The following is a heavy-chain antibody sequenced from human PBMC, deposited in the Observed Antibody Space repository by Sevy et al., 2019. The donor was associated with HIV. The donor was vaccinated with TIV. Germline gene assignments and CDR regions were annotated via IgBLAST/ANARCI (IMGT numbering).Heavy chain of an antibody. CDR1: GLTFSNYA. V-gene: IGHV3-33*01. J-gene: IGHJ4*02. Sequence: GGSLRLSCAATGLTFSNYAMHWVRQAPGKGLEWVAIIWSDGAYQYHGDSVKGRFTISRDNSKNTLYLQMKNVRVEDTAVYYCARGGYYYDNAAYYALDSWGQGTLVTVSS. D-gene: IGHD3-22*01. CDR3: ARGGYYYDNAAYYALDS. CDR2: IWSDGAYQ.